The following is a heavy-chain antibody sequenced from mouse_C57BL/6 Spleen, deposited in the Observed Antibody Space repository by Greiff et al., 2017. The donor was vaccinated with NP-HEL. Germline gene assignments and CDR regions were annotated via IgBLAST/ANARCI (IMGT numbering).Heavy chain of an antibody. CDR2: INPNNGGT. J-gene: IGHJ4*01. CDR3: ARNIYTYAMDY. D-gene: IGHD2-1*01. Sequence: EVQLQQSGPELVKPGASVKISCKASGYTFTDYYMNWVKQSHGKSLEWIGDINPNNGGTSYNQKFKGKATLTVDKSSSTAYMELRSLTSEDSAVYYCARNIYTYAMDYWGQGTSVTVSS. CDR1: GYTFTDYY. V-gene: IGHV1-26*01.